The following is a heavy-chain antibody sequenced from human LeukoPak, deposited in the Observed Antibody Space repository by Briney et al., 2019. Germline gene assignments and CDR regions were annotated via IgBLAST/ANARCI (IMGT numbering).Heavy chain of an antibody. V-gene: IGHV4-4*07. CDR2: IYTSGST. CDR3: ARESIAARPDYYYYMDV. Sequence: SETLSLTCTVSGGSISSYYWSWIRQPAGKGLEWIGRIYTSGSTNYNPSLKSRVTMSVDTSKNQFSLKLSSVTAADTAVYYCARESIAARPDYYYYMDVWGKGTTVTVSS. CDR1: GGSISSYY. J-gene: IGHJ6*03. D-gene: IGHD6-6*01.